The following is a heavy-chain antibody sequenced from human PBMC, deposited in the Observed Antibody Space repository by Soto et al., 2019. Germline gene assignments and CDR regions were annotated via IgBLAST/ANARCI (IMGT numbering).Heavy chain of an antibody. CDR1: GGSISSYY. Sequence: SETLSLTCTVSGGSISSYYWSWIRQPPGKGLEWIGYIYYSGSTNYNPSLKSRVTISVDTSKNQFSLKLSSVTAADTAVYYCARGALYDYIWGSYRYTKPDAFDIWGQGTMVTVSS. V-gene: IGHV4-59*01. J-gene: IGHJ3*02. D-gene: IGHD3-16*02. CDR3: ARGALYDYIWGSYRYTKPDAFDI. CDR2: IYYSGST.